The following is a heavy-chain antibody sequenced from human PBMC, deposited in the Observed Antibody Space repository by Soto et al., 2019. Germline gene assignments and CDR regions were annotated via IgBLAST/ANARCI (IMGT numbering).Heavy chain of an antibody. Sequence: ASVKVSCKASGYTFTSYGISWVRQAPGQGLEWMGWISAYNGNTNYAQKLQGRVTMTTDTSTSTAYMGLGSLRSDDTAVYYCARTVVATIQYCSGGSCYYMDVWGKGTTVTVSS. CDR1: GYTFTSYG. CDR2: ISAYNGNT. D-gene: IGHD2-15*01. J-gene: IGHJ6*03. V-gene: IGHV1-18*01. CDR3: ARTVVATIQYCSGGSCYYMDV.